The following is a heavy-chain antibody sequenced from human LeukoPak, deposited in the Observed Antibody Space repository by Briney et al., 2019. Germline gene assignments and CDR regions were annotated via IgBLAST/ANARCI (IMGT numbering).Heavy chain of an antibody. CDR1: GFTFSSYA. Sequence: PGGSLRLSCAASGFTFSSYAMSWVCQAPGKGLEWVSAISGSGGSTYYADSVKGRFTISRDNSKNTLYLQMNSLRAEDTAVYYCAKDASAYYYGSGSPGGWFDPWGQGTLVTVSS. J-gene: IGHJ5*02. V-gene: IGHV3-23*01. D-gene: IGHD3-10*01. CDR2: ISGSGGST. CDR3: AKDASAYYYGSGSPGGWFDP.